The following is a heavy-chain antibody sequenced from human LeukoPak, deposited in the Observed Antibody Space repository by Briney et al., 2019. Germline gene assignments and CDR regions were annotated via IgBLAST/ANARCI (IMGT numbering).Heavy chain of an antibody. CDR1: GYTFTGYY. D-gene: IGHD2-2*01. CDR3: ASQMVGYCSSTSCYAGYNYFDD. V-gene: IGHV1-2*02. CDR2: INPNSGGT. J-gene: IGHJ4*02. Sequence: GASVKVSCKASGYTFTGYYMHWVRQAPGQGLEWMGWINPNSGGTNYAQKFQGRVTMTRDTSISTAYMELSRLRSDDTAVYYCASQMVGYCSSTSCYAGYNYFDDWGQGTLVTVSS.